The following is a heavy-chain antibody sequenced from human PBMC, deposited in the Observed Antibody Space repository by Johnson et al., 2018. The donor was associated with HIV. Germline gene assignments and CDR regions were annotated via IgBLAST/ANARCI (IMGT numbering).Heavy chain of an antibody. Sequence: VQLVESGGGLVQPGGSLRLSCAASGLTFKNFAMSWVRQAPGKGLEWVSVIRGSGGSGYYADFAKGRFTVSRDNSKNTLDLQMNSLRSEDTAVYYCAKGGGYYYSEYGVDIWGQGTMVTVSS. CDR1: GLTFKNFA. J-gene: IGHJ3*02. CDR3: AKGGGYYYSEYGVDI. V-gene: IGHV3-23*04. D-gene: IGHD3-10*01. CDR2: IRGSGGSG.